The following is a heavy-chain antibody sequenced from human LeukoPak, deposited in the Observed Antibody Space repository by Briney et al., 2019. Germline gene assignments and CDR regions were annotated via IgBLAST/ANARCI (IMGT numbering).Heavy chain of an antibody. CDR1: GYTFTSYY. CDR3: ARAGYSYGPSLETPADY. D-gene: IGHD5-18*01. Sequence: ASVKVSCKASGYTFTSYYMHWVRQAPGQGLEWMGIINPSGGSTSYAQEFQGRVTMTRDMSTSTVYMELSSLRSEDTAVYYCARAGYSYGPSLETPADYWGQGTLVTVSS. J-gene: IGHJ4*02. CDR2: INPSGGST. V-gene: IGHV1-46*01.